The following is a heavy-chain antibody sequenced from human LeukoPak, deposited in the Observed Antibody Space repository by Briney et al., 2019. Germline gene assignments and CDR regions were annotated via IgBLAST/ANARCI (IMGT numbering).Heavy chain of an antibody. D-gene: IGHD3-16*02. V-gene: IGHV1-69*05. J-gene: IGHJ3*02. CDR3: ASPRYYYVWGSYPPDAFDI. CDR1: GGTFSSYA. Sequence: SVKVSCKASGGTFSSYAISWVRQAPGQGLEWMGGIIPIFGTANYAQKFQGRVTITTDESTSTAYMELSSLRSEDTAVYCCASPRYYYVWGSYPPDAFDIWGQGTMVTVSS. CDR2: IIPIFGTA.